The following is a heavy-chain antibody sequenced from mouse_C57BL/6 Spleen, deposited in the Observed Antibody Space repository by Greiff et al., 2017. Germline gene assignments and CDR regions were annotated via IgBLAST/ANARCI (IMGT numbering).Heavy chain of an antibody. D-gene: IGHD2-5*01. CDR3: ARTYYSNYCAMDY. J-gene: IGHJ4*01. CDR1: GYTFTSYW. CDR2: IDPSDSYT. Sequence: QVQLQQPGAELVRPGTSVKLSCKASGYTFTSYWLHWVQQRPGQGLEWIGVIDPSDSYTNYNQKFKGKATLTVDTSSSTAYMQLSSLTSEDSAVYYCARTYYSNYCAMDYWGQGTSVTVSS. V-gene: IGHV1-59*01.